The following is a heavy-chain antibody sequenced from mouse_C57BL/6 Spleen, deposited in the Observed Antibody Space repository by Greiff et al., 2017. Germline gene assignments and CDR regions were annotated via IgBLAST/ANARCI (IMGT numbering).Heavy chain of an antibody. CDR1: GYTFTSYT. V-gene: IGHV1-4*01. J-gene: IGHJ2*01. CDR3: AREGDYDDYFDY. Sequence: QVQLKESGAELARPGASVKMSCKASGYTFTSYTMHWVKQRPGQGLEWIGYINPSSGYTKYNQKFKDKATLTADKSSSTAYMQLSSLTSEDSAVYYCAREGDYDDYFDYWGQGTTLTVSS. D-gene: IGHD2-4*01. CDR2: INPSSGYT.